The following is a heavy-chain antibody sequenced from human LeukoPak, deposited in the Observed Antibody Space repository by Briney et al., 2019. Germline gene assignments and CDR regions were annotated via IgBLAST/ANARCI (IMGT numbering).Heavy chain of an antibody. CDR3: TRAFDP. CDR2: IFPSGGKT. CDR1: GYEFTDYY. J-gene: IGHJ5*02. V-gene: IGHV1-46*01. Sequence: ASVKVSCKASGYEFTDYYIYWVRQAPGQGLEWMGAIFPSGGKTHYSQKFQGRLTLTRDTSTNTVYMELTGLRSDDTALYFCTRAFDPWGQGTLVTVSS.